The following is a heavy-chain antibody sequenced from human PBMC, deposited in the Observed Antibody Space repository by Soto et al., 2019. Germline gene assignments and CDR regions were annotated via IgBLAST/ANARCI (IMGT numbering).Heavy chain of an antibody. J-gene: IGHJ4*02. V-gene: IGHV1-18*04. CDR3: ASWAAQNRDFGGTFDY. CDR1: GYTFTSHG. CDR2: ISGYNGNT. Sequence: VASVKVSCKASGYTFTSHGISWVRQAPGQGLEWMGWISGYNGNTNYAQKLQGRVTMTTDTSTSTAYMELRSLRSDDTAVYYCASWAAQNRDFGGTFDYWGQGTRVTVSS. D-gene: IGHD4-17*01.